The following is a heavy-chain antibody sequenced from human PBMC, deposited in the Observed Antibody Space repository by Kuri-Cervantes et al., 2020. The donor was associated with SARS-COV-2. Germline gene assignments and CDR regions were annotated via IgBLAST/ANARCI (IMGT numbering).Heavy chain of an antibody. D-gene: IGHD5-18*01. J-gene: IGHJ4*02. CDR3: AKGGYSYGYAGHSDY. CDR2: ISYDGSNK. CDR1: GFTFSSYG. Sequence: GGSLRLSCAASGFTFSSYGMHWVRQAPGKGLEWVAVISYDGSNKYYADSVKGRFTISRDSSKNTLYLQMNSLRAEDTAVYYCAKGGYSYGYAGHSDYWGQGTLVTVSS. V-gene: IGHV3-30*18.